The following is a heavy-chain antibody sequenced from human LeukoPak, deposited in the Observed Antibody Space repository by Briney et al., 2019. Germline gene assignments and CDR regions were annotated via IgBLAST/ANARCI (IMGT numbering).Heavy chain of an antibody. J-gene: IGHJ6*03. Sequence: SETLSLTCTVSGGSISSSNYYWGWIRQPPGKGLEWIGSIYYNGSTYYNPSLKSRVTISVDTSKNQFTRKLSSVTAADTAVYYCARLTYYYYYMDVWGKGTTVTISS. CDR2: IYYNGST. CDR3: ARLTYYYYYMDV. CDR1: GGSISSSNYY. V-gene: IGHV4-39*01.